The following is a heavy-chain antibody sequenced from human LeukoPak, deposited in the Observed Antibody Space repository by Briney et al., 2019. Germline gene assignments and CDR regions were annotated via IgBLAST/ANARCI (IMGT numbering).Heavy chain of an antibody. CDR1: GGSISSYY. CDR3: ARLQDWFDP. CDR2: IYYSGST. J-gene: IGHJ5*02. V-gene: IGHV4-59*08. Sequence: EPSETLSLTCTVSGGSISSYYWSWIRQPPGKGLEWIGYIYYSGSTNYNPSLKSRVTISVDTSKSQFSLKLSSVTAADTAVYYCARLQDWFDPWGQGTLVTVSS.